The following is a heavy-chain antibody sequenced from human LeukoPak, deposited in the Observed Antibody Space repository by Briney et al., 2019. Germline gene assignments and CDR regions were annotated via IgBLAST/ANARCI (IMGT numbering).Heavy chain of an antibody. CDR3: ARDTLASRTTDY. J-gene: IGHJ4*02. Sequence: PGGSLRLSCAASGFIFSSYTINWVRQAPGKVPEWVSSISSSSSYIYYADSVKGRFTISRDNARNSLYLQMNSLRAEDTAVYYCARDTLASRTTDYWGQGTLVTVSS. V-gene: IGHV3-21*01. D-gene: IGHD1-1*01. CDR1: GFIFSSYT. CDR2: ISSSSSYI.